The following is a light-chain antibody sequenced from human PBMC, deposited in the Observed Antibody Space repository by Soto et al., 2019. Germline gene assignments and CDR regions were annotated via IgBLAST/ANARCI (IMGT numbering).Light chain of an antibody. J-gene: IGLJ2*01. Sequence: QSALTQPASVSGSPGQSITISCTESSSDIGGYNYVSWYQQHPGKAPKLLIYDVTYRPSGISDRFSGSKSGNTASLTISGPQPDDEADYYCSSYGASSTLFGGGTKVTVL. CDR3: SSYGASSTL. CDR2: DVT. CDR1: SSDIGGYNY. V-gene: IGLV2-14*03.